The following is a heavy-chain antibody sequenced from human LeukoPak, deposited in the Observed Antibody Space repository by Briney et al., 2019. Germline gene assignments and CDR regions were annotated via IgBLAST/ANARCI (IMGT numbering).Heavy chain of an antibody. CDR2: IYYSGST. V-gene: IGHV4-34*01. CDR1: GGSFSGYY. Sequence: PSETLSLTCAVYGGSFSGYYWGWIRQPPGKGLEWLATIYYSGSTDYNTSLKSRITISADTSKKQFSLKLRSVTAADTAVYYCARQGFYDFHFDTWGQGTLVTVSS. D-gene: IGHD3-3*01. J-gene: IGHJ4*02. CDR3: ARQGFYDFHFDT.